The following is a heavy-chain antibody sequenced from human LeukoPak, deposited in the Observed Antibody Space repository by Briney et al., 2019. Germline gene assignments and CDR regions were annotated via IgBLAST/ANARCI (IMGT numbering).Heavy chain of an antibody. J-gene: IGHJ5*02. CDR3: XQXXGASTWFGNWFDP. CDR1: XGXXXXXXX. D-gene: IGHD3-10*01. CDR2: XXXXGSX. V-gene: IGHV4-4*02. Sequence: PSETLXLTCAVSXGXXXXXXXXTXXXXPPXXXXXWXXXXXXXGSXXYXXSXXSRVTISVDKSKNQFSLKLSSVTAADTAVYYCXQXXGASTWFGNWFDPWGQGTLVTVSS.